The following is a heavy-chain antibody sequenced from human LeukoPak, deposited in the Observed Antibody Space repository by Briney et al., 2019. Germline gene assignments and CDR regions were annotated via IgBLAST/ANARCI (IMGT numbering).Heavy chain of an antibody. J-gene: IGHJ3*02. CDR2: VAVSGDT. CDR3: ARGLPGVRGVDYVFDI. D-gene: IGHD3-10*01. V-gene: IGHV3-13*04. CDR1: GFTFSSHD. Sequence: PGGSLRLSCVASGFTFSSHDMHWVRHPPGKGLEWVSAVAVSGDTFYPGSVKGRFTISRENGKNFFYLQMNSLTAGDTAVYYCARGLPGVRGVDYVFDIWGQGTMVTVSS.